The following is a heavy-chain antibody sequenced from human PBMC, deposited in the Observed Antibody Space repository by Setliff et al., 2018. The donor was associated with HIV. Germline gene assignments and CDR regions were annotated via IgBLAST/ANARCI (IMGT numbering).Heavy chain of an antibody. CDR1: GFRFRGHA. CDR3: AKGYFDWLRAGTFDY. Sequence: GESLRLSCVASGFRFRGHAMNWVRQAPGKGLEWVSVISGSGGSTFYADSVKGRFTISRDNPKNTVYLQMNSLRAEDTAVYYCAKGYFDWLRAGTFDYWGQGSLVTVSS. CDR2: ISGSGGST. D-gene: IGHD3-9*01. V-gene: IGHV3-23*01. J-gene: IGHJ4*02.